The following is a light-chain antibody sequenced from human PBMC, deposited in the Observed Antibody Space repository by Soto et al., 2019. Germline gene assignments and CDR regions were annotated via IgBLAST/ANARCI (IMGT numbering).Light chain of an antibody. V-gene: IGLV1-40*01. CDR2: DNS. J-gene: IGLJ1*01. CDR3: QSYDGSLSGLYV. CDR1: SSNIGARYD. Sequence: QSVLTQPPSVSGAPGQRVTISCTGSSSNIGARYDVHWYQQLPGTAPKLLIYDNSNRPSGVPDRFSGSRSGTSASLAITGLQAEDEADYYCQSYDGSLSGLYVFGTGTKVTVL.